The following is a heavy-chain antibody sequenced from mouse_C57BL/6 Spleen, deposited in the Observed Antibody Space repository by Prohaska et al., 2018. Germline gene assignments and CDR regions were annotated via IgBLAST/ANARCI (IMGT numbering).Heavy chain of an antibody. CDR1: GYTFTSYG. D-gene: IGHD2-3*01. J-gene: IGHJ3*01. CDR3: EREGMVKGAY. V-gene: IGHV1-81*01. Sequence: QVQLQQSGAELARPGASVKLSCKASGYTFTSYGISWVKQRTEQGLERIEEIYPRSGNTLYNEKFKGKATLTADKSYRTAYMELRSLTSEDTAVYVCEREGMVKGAYWGQGKLVTVSA. CDR2: IYPRSGNT.